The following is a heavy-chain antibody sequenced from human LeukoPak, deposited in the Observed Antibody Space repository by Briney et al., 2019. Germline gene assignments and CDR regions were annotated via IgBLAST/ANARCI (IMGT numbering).Heavy chain of an antibody. Sequence: SETLSLTCTVSGYSISSGYYWGWIRLPPGKGLEWIGNIFHSGSTYYNPSLKSRVTISVDTSKNQFSLKLSSVTAADTVVYYCARDHTVTTWNNWFDPWGQGTLVTVSS. J-gene: IGHJ5*02. CDR1: GYSISSGYY. D-gene: IGHD4-11*01. V-gene: IGHV4-38-2*02. CDR2: IFHSGST. CDR3: ARDHTVTTWNNWFDP.